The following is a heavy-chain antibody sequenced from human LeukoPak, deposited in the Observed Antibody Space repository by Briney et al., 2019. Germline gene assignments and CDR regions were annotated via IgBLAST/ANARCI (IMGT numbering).Heavy chain of an antibody. J-gene: IGHJ4*02. CDR3: ARRSKSYSSSWFPATYYFDY. CDR2: INHSGST. Sequence: PSETLSLTCAVYGGSFSGYYWSWIRQPPGKGLEWIGEINHSGSTNYNPSLKSRVTISVDTSKNQFSLELSSVTAADTAVYYCARRSKSYSSSWFPATYYFDYWGQGTLVTVSS. D-gene: IGHD6-13*01. V-gene: IGHV4-34*01. CDR1: GGSFSGYY.